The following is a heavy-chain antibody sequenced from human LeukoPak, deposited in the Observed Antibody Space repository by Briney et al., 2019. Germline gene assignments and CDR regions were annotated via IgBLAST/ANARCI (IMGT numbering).Heavy chain of an antibody. Sequence: ASVKVSCKASGYTFTNRDIHWVRQATGQGLEWMAWMNPNNGNTGYSQKFQGRITLTRDTSISTAYMELRSLRSEDTAVYCCARVDDCDWMTNYWGQGTLVTVSS. V-gene: IGHV1-8*01. CDR2: MNPNNGNT. CDR3: ARVDDCDWMTNY. D-gene: IGHD3-9*01. CDR1: GYTFTNRD. J-gene: IGHJ1*01.